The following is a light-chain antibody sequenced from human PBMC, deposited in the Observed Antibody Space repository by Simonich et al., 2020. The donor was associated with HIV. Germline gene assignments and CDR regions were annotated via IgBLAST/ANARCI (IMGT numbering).Light chain of an antibody. J-gene: IGKJ4*01. Sequence: EIVMTQSPATLSVSPGERATLTCRASQSVRSSLAWYQQKPGQAPRLLSYGSSTRATGIPARFSGSGSGTEFTLTISSMQSEDFAVYYCQQYNSWPTFGGGTRVEI. V-gene: IGKV3-15*01. CDR1: QSVRSS. CDR2: GSS. CDR3: QQYNSWPT.